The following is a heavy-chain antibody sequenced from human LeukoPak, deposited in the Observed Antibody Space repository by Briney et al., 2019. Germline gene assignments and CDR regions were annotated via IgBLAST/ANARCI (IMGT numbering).Heavy chain of an antibody. J-gene: IGHJ6*04. V-gene: IGHV4-30-2*01. CDR3: ARDAVYYGMDV. CDR2: IYHSGST. Sequence: PSQTLSLTCAVSGDSISSGGYSWSWIRQPPGKGLEWIGYIYHSGSTYYNPSLKSRVTISVDRSKNQFSLKLRSVTAADTAVYYCARDAVYYGMDVWGKGTTVTVSS. CDR1: GDSISSGGYS.